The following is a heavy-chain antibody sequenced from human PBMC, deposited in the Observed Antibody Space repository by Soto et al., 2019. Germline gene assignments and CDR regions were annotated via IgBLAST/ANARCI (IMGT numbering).Heavy chain of an antibody. D-gene: IGHD3-22*01. CDR1: GFTFSTYV. V-gene: IGHV3-23*01. Sequence: SLRISCAASGFTFSTYVVRWVRQAPGKGLGWVSVITGSGDNTYYADSVKGRFTISRDNSKNTLYLQMNSLRAEDTAVYYCAKNYYDTSGPDYWGQGTLVTVSS. CDR2: ITGSGDNT. CDR3: AKNYYDTSGPDY. J-gene: IGHJ4*02.